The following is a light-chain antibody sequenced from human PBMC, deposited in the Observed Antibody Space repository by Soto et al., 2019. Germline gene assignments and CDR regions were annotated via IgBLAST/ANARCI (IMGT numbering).Light chain of an antibody. J-gene: IGKJ5*01. CDR3: QQRSNWPSIT. V-gene: IGKV3-11*01. Sequence: EIVLTQSPATLSLSPGERATLSCRASQSVSSYLAWYQQKPGQSPRLLIYDASTRAPGIPARFSGSGTGTDFTLTISSLEPDDAAVYHCQQRSNWPSITFGQGTRLEIK. CDR2: DAS. CDR1: QSVSSY.